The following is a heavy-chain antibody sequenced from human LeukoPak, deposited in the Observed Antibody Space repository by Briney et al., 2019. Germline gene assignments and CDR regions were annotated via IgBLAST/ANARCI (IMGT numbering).Heavy chain of an antibody. J-gene: IGHJ3*02. Sequence: GRSLRLSCAASGFTFSSYAMHWVRQAPGKGLEWVAVISYDGNIKYCTDSVKGRFTISRDNSKNTLYLQMNSLRAEDTAVYYCARDYLIGGTTGKAFDIWGQGTMVTISS. V-gene: IGHV3-30*04. CDR1: GFTFSSYA. CDR3: ARDYLIGGTTGKAFDI. CDR2: ISYDGNIK. D-gene: IGHD1-26*01.